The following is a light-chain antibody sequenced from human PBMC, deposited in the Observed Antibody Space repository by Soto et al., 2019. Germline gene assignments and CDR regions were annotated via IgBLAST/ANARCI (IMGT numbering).Light chain of an antibody. Sequence: QSALTQPASVSGSPGQSITISCTGTSSDVGSYNLVSWYQQHPGKAPKLMIYEGSKRPSGVSNRFSGSKSGNTASLTISGLXAXXXXXYYCCSYAGSSTYVVFGGGTKLTV. CDR2: EGS. CDR3: CSYAGSSTYVV. J-gene: IGLJ2*01. V-gene: IGLV2-23*01. CDR1: SSDVGSYNL.